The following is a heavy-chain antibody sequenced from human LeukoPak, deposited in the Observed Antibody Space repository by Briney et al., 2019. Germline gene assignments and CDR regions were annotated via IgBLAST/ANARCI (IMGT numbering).Heavy chain of an antibody. V-gene: IGHV4-39*07. D-gene: IGHD5-18*01. Sequence: SETLSLTCTVSGGSISRSRDYWGWIRQPPGKGLEWIGSIYHSGSTYYNPSLKGRVTISVDTSKNQFSLKLSSVTAADTAVHYCASYLVQLWFFDYWGQGTLVTVSS. CDR1: GGSISRSRDY. CDR3: ASYLVQLWFFDY. J-gene: IGHJ4*02. CDR2: IYHSGST.